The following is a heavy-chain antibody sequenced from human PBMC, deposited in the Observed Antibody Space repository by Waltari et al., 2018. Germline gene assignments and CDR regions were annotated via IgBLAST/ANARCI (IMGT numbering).Heavy chain of an antibody. CDR2: ITDSGETT. CDR3: ARAAGASSPYWYFDL. J-gene: IGHJ2*01. D-gene: IGHD6-13*01. V-gene: IGHV3-23*01. Sequence: EVQLLESGGESVQPGGSLRLSCVASGFTFSRYAMNWARQAPGKGLACVPTITDSGETTYYADSVKGRFTIYRDNSKNTLFLGMDSLRADDTALYYCARAAGASSPYWYFDLWGRGTLVTVSS. CDR1: GFTFSRYA.